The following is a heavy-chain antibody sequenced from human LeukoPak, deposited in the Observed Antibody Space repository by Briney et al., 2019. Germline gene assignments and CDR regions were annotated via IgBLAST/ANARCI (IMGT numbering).Heavy chain of an antibody. CDR1: GFTFDDYG. V-gene: IGHV3-20*04. CDR3: ARDTDSGSYGGGFPL. D-gene: IGHD1-26*01. Sequence: GGSLRLSCAASGFTFDDYGMSWVRQAPGKGLEWVSGINWNGGSTGYADSVMGRFTISRDKAKNSLYLQMNSLRADDTALYYCARDTDSGSYGGGFPLWGQGTLVTVSS. CDR2: INWNGGST. J-gene: IGHJ4*02.